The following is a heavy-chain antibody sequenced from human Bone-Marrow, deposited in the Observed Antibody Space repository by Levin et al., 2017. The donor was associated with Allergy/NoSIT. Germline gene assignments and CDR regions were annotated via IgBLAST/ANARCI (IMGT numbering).Heavy chain of an antibody. CDR3: ARVSPVVDIVLRVYAHCQFDC. Sequence: TSQTLSLTCTVSGGSIRSGDFYWTWIRQPPGKGLEWIGYIYYSGRTYYNPSLKSRITLSVDTSRNQFSLKLSPVTAADTAVYYCARVSPVVDIVLRVYAHCQFDCWGQGTLVTVSS. D-gene: IGHD2-8*01. V-gene: IGHV4-30-4*01. CDR2: IYYSGRT. J-gene: IGHJ4*02. CDR1: GGSIRSGDFY.